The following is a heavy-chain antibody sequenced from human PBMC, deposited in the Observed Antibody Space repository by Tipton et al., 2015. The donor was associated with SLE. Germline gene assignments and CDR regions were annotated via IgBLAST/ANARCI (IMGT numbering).Heavy chain of an antibody. CDR2: INHSGST. V-gene: IGHV4-34*01. D-gene: IGHD7-27*01. Sequence: TLSLTCAVYGGSFSGYYWSWIRQPPGKGLEWIGEINHSGSTNYNPSLKSRVTISVDTSKNQFSLKLSSVTAADTAVYYCARVPDWGRFDYWGQGTLVTVSS. CDR3: ARVPDWGRFDY. CDR1: GGSFSGYY. J-gene: IGHJ4*02.